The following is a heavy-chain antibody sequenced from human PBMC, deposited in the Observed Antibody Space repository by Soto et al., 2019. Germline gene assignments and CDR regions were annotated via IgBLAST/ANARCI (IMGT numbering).Heavy chain of an antibody. CDR3: ARGVSAGVDY. CDR2: MQPSTGRT. CDR1: GYSFTSLD. V-gene: IGHV1-8*01. D-gene: IGHD1-26*01. Sequence: GASVKVSCKASGYSFTSLDINWVRQTAGQGLEWMGWMQPSTGRTGYAQKFQGRVTMTRDTSINTADMELTTLTSDDTALYYCARGVSAGVDYWGQGTLVTVSS. J-gene: IGHJ4*02.